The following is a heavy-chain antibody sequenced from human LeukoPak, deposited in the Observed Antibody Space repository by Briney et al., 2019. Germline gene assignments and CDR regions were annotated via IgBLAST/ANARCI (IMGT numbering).Heavy chain of an antibody. Sequence: TLSLTCTVSGGSISSGGYYWSWIRQHPGKGLEWIGYIYYSGSTYYNPSLKSRVTISVDTSKNQFSLKLSSVTAADTAVYYCARVLTSGYDYRYFDYWGQGTLVTVSS. CDR3: ARVLTSGYDYRYFDY. J-gene: IGHJ4*02. CDR2: IYYSGST. D-gene: IGHD5-12*01. V-gene: IGHV4-31*03. CDR1: GGSISSGGYY.